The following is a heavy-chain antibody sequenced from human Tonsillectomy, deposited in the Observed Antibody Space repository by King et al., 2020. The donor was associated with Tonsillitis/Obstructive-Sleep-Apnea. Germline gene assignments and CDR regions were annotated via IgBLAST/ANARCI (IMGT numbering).Heavy chain of an antibody. D-gene: IGHD4-23*01. V-gene: IGHV3-9*01. CDR3: AKDGDTGGNLAYFDY. CDR2: ISWSSGSI. CDR1: GFTFDDYA. Sequence: VQLVESGGGLVQPGRSLRLSCAASGFTFDDYAMHWVRQAPGKGLEWVLGISWSSGSIGYADSVKGRFTISRDNAKSSLYLQMNSLRAEDTALYYCAKDGDTGGNLAYFDYWGQGTLVTVSS. J-gene: IGHJ4*02.